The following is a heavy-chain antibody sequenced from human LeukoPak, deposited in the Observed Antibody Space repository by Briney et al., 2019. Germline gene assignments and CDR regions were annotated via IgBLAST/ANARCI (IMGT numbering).Heavy chain of an antibody. D-gene: IGHD5-18*01. CDR2: IFPSGGEI. J-gene: IGHJ4*02. CDR1: GFTFSSYE. CDR3: ATYRQVLLPFES. Sequence: RPGGSLRLSCAASGFTFSSYEMNWVRQAPGKGLEWVSSIFPSGGEIHYADSVRGRFTISRDNSKSILSLQMNSLRAEDTAIYYCATYRQVLLPFESWGQGTLVTVSS. V-gene: IGHV3-23*01.